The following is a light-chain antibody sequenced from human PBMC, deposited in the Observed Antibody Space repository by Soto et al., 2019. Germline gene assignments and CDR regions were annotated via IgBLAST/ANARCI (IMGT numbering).Light chain of an antibody. CDR1: QGITNY. CDR3: QNYNSALRIT. J-gene: IGKJ5*01. CDR2: AAS. Sequence: EIQMTQSRSSLSTSVGDRVTITCRVSQGITNYLAWYQRKPGKVPKLLIYAASTLQSGVPSRFSGSGSGTDFTLTISSLQPEDVATYYCQNYNSALRITFGQGTRLEIK. V-gene: IGKV1-27*01.